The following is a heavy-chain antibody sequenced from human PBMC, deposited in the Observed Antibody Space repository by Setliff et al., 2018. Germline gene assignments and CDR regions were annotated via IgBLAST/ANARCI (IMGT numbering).Heavy chain of an antibody. D-gene: IGHD2-2*01. CDR1: GGSISSYY. Sequence: PSETLSLTCSVSGGSISSYYWSWIRQPPGKGLEWIGNIHNSGTNYNPSLKSRVTISVDTSQKQISLSLSSVTAADTAVYYCARGYCSSPSCFFAGWFDPWGQGTLVTVS. CDR2: IHNSGT. CDR3: ARGYCSSPSCFFAGWFDP. V-gene: IGHV4-59*12. J-gene: IGHJ5*02.